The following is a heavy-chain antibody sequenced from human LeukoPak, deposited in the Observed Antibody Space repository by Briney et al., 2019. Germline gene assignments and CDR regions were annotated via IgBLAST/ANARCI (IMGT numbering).Heavy chain of an antibody. CDR1: GFTFSSYE. V-gene: IGHV3-48*03. J-gene: IGHJ6*04. Sequence: GGSLRLSCAASGFTFSSYEMNWVRQAPGKGQEWVSYISSSGSTIYYADSVKGRFTISRDNAKNSLYLQMNSLRAEDTAVYYCARAMVRGVIIHYYYYGMDVWGKGTTVTVSS. CDR3: ARAMVRGVIIHYYYYGMDV. CDR2: ISSSGSTI. D-gene: IGHD3-10*01.